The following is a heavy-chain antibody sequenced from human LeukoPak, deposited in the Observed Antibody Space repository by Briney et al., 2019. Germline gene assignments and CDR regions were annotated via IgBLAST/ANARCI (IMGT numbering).Heavy chain of an antibody. CDR1: DGSISSSSHY. V-gene: IGHV4-39*07. Sequence: SETLSLTCTVSDGSISSSSHYWGWIRQPPGKGLEWIGSMYYSGNTYYNPSLKSRVTISVDTSKSQFSLKLSSVTAADTAVYCCARTSDYSDSGGYYFPNWFDPWGQGTLVTVSS. J-gene: IGHJ5*02. D-gene: IGHD3-22*01. CDR3: ARTSDYSDSGGYYFPNWFDP. CDR2: MYYSGNT.